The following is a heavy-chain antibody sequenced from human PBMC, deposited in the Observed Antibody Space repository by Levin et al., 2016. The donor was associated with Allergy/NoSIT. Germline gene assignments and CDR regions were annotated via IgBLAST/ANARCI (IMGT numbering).Heavy chain of an antibody. V-gene: IGHV4-59*01. CDR3: ARATVVVATLGGMDV. D-gene: IGHD2-15*01. CDR2: IYYSGST. Sequence: WIRQPPGKGLEWIGYIYYSGSTNYNPSLKSRVTISVDTSKNQFSLKLSSVTAADTAVYYCARATVVVATLGGMDVWGQGTTVTVSS. J-gene: IGHJ6*02.